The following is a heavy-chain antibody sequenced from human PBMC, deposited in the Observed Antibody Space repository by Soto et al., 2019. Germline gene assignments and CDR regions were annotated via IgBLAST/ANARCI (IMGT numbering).Heavy chain of an antibody. CDR1: GASISSVGYS. J-gene: IGHJ4*02. Sequence: QLQLQESGSRLVKPSQTLSLTCAVSGASISSVGYSWSWIRQPPGKGLEWIGYIHQTGITYYNPSHKSRVTIALDRSNNQFSLNLSSVTAADTAVYFCVRDRRESNYFESWGQGTLVTVSS. CDR3: VRDRRESNYFES. CDR2: IHQTGIT. V-gene: IGHV4-30-2*01.